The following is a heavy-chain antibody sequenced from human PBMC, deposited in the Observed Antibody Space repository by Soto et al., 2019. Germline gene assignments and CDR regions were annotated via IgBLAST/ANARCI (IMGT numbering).Heavy chain of an antibody. V-gene: IGHV1-3*01. CDR1: GYTFTRYT. CDR3: ARGIATGQLDP. Sequence: ASVKVSCKASGYTFTRYTMNWVRQAPGQRLEWMGWINPDNGNTKSSQNFQDRVFITRDTSASTAYMDLSSLRFEDTAVYYCARGIATGQLDPWGQGTLVTVSS. J-gene: IGHJ5*02. D-gene: IGHD2-15*01. CDR2: INPDNGNT.